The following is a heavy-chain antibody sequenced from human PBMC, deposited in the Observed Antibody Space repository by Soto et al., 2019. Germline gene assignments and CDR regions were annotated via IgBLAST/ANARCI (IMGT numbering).Heavy chain of an antibody. CDR2: ISSSSSYT. V-gene: IGHV3-11*06. CDR3: ARVGRQWFNFDY. Sequence: PGGSLRLSCAASGFTFSAYYMSWIRQAPGKGLDWVSYISSSSSYTNYADSVKGRFTISRDNAKNSLYLQMNSLRAEDTAVYYCARVGRQWFNFDYWGQGTLVTVSS. D-gene: IGHD3-22*01. J-gene: IGHJ4*02. CDR1: GFTFSAYY.